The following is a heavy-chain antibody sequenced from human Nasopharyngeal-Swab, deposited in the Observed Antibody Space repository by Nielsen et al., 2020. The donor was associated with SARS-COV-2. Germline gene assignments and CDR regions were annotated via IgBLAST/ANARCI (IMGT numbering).Heavy chain of an antibody. CDR2: IYYSGST. V-gene: IGHV4-39*07. J-gene: IGHJ6*03. CDR1: GGSISSSSYY. Sequence: SETLSLTCTVSGGSISSSSYYWGWIRQPPGKGLEWIGSIYYSGSTYYNPSLKSRVTISVGTSKNQFSLKLSSVTAADTAVYYCARAGDFWSGWSANYYMDVWGKGTTVTVSS. D-gene: IGHD3-3*01. CDR3: ARAGDFWSGWSANYYMDV.